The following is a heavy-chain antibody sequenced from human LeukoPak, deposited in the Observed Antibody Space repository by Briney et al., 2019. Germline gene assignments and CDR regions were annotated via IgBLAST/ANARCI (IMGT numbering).Heavy chain of an antibody. CDR1: GGSISSYY. J-gene: IGHJ6*03. V-gene: IGHV4-59*01. Sequence: SETLSLTCTVSGGSISSYYWSWIRQPPGKGLEWIGYIYYSGSTNYNPSLKSRVTISVDTSKNQFSLKLSSVTAADTAVYYCARSVEGYCSGGSCCSYYYYMDVWGKGTTVTVSS. D-gene: IGHD2-15*01. CDR2: IYYSGST. CDR3: ARSVEGYCSGGSCCSYYYYMDV.